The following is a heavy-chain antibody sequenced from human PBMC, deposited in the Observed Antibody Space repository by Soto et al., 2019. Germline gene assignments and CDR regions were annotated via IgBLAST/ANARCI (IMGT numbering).Heavy chain of an antibody. J-gene: IGHJ5*02. CDR3: AREISAGFGEPWLDP. Sequence: VGSLRLSCAASGFSVSSNYMTWVRQAPGKGLEWVSIIYSDGRTNYADSVKGRFTISRDNSKNTVYLQMTSLSADDTAVYYCAREISAGFGEPWLDPWGQGTLVTVSS. D-gene: IGHD3-10*01. CDR1: GFSVSSNY. V-gene: IGHV3-53*01. CDR2: IYSDGRT.